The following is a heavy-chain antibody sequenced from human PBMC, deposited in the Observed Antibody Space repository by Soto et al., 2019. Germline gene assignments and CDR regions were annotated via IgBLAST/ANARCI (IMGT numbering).Heavy chain of an antibody. CDR3: AVLDTTMVKTTGY. J-gene: IGHJ4*02. D-gene: IGHD5-18*01. CDR2: ISSNGGST. Sequence: GGSLRLSCAASGFSFSSYPMHWVRQAPGKGLEYVSAISSNGGSTYYTNSVKGRFTISRDNSKNTLYLQMGSLRAEDMAVYYCAVLDTTMVKTTGYWGQGTLLTVSS. CDR1: GFSFSSYP. V-gene: IGHV3-64*01.